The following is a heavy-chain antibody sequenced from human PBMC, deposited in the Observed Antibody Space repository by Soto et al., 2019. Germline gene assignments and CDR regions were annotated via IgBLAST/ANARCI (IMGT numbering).Heavy chain of an antibody. CDR2: INHSGST. Sequence: PSETLSLTCAVYGGSFSGYYWSWIRQPPGKGLEWIGEINHSGSTNYNPSLKSRVTISVDTSKNQFSLKLSSVTAADTAVYYCAIEYLDLDYWGQGTLVTVSS. D-gene: IGHD3-9*01. CDR1: GGSFSGYY. CDR3: AIEYLDLDY. V-gene: IGHV4-34*01. J-gene: IGHJ4*02.